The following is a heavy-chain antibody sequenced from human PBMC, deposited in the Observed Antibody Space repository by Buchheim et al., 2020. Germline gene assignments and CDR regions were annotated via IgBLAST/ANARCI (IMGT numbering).Heavy chain of an antibody. D-gene: IGHD6-19*01. CDR2: IYYSGST. J-gene: IGHJ6*02. CDR3: ARFPRGAYSSGWYPLNYYYYGMDV. CDR1: GGSISSGDYY. Sequence: QVQLQESGPGLVKPSQTLSLTCTVSGGSISSGDYYWSWIRQPPGKGLEWIGYIYYSGSTYYNPSLKSRVTISVETSKNQFSLKLSSVTAADTAVYYCARFPRGAYSSGWYPLNYYYYGMDVWGQGTT. V-gene: IGHV4-30-4*01.